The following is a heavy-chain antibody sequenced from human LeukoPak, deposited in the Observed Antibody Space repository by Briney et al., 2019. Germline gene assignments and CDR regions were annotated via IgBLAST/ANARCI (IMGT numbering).Heavy chain of an antibody. J-gene: IGHJ5*02. V-gene: IGHV3-15*01. CDR2: IKSKIDGGTI. D-gene: IGHD3-10*01. CDR3: ARDRRRGSGTHTGFDP. Sequence: GGSLRLSCAASGFTFNNAWMNWVRQAPGKGLEWVARIKSKIDGGTIDYADSVKGRFTISRDNSKNTLYLQMNSVRAEDTAVYYCARDRRRGSGTHTGFDPWGQGTLVTVSS. CDR1: GFTFNNAW.